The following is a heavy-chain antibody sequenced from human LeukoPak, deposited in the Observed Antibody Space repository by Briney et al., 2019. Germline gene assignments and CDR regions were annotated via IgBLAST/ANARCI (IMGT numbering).Heavy chain of an antibody. D-gene: IGHD3-3*01. J-gene: IGHJ3*02. Sequence: PSETLSLTCAVYGGSFSGYYWSWIRQPPGKGLEWIGEINHSGSTNYNPSLKSRVTISLDTSKNQFSLTLSSVTAADTAVYYCVREARIYDFWSCYQTDAFDIWGQGTMVTVSS. CDR2: INHSGST. CDR1: GGSFSGYY. CDR3: VREARIYDFWSCYQTDAFDI. V-gene: IGHV4-34*01.